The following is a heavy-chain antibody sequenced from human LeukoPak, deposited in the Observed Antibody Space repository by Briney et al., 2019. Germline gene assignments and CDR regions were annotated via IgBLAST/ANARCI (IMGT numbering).Heavy chain of an antibody. Sequence: ASVKVSCKASGYTFTNYGVSWVRQAPGQGLEWMGWISAYNGNTNYAQKLQGRVTMTTDTSTSTAYMELRSLRSDDTAVYYCARRAVTYYYYGMDVWGQGTTVTVSS. CDR2: ISAYNGNT. V-gene: IGHV1-18*01. CDR1: GYTFTNYG. J-gene: IGHJ6*02. D-gene: IGHD4-17*01. CDR3: ARRAVTYYYYGMDV.